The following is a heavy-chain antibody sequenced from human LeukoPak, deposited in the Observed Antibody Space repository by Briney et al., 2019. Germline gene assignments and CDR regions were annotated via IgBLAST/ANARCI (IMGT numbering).Heavy chain of an antibody. CDR1: GGSLSSYY. J-gene: IGHJ3*02. V-gene: IGHV4-59*12. CDR3: AGANEKTGTTTFYYAFGI. Sequence: SETLSLTCTVSGGSLSSYYWSWIPQPPGKGLEWSGYIYYSGSTNNNPSLKSRVTTSVDTSKNQFSLKLSSVTAADTAVYYCAGANEKTGTTTFYYAFGIWGQGTMVTVSS. D-gene: IGHD1-1*01. CDR2: IYYSGST.